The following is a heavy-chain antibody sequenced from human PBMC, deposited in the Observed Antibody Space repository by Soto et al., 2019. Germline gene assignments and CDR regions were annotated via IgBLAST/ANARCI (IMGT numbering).Heavy chain of an antibody. CDR3: AKDDLSVSQTLDI. CDR2: ISATGSNT. J-gene: IGHJ3*02. D-gene: IGHD6-19*01. CDR1: GFTFTSYA. V-gene: IGHV3-23*01. Sequence: GGSLRLSCVASGFTFTSYAMSWARQAPGKGLEWVSAISATGSNTYYADSVKGRFTISRDNSRNTLYLQINSLRADDTALYYCAKDDLSVSQTLDIWGQGTMVTVSS.